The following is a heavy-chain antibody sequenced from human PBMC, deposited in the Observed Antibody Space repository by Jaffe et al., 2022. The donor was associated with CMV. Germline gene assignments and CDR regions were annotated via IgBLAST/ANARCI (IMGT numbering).Heavy chain of an antibody. CDR2: IRSKAYGGTT. CDR3: TRVTYFYDFWSGELDV. Sequence: EVQLVESGGGLVQPGRSLRLSCTASGFTFGDYAMSWVRQAPGKGLEWVGFIRSKAYGGTTEYAASVKGRFTISRDDSKSIAYLQMNSLKTEDTAVYYCTRVTYFYDFWSGELDVWGKGTTVTVSS. V-gene: IGHV3-49*04. J-gene: IGHJ6*04. D-gene: IGHD3-3*01. CDR1: GFTFGDYA.